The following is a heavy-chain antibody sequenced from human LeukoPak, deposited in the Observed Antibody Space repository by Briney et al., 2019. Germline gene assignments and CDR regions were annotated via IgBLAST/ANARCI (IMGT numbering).Heavy chain of an antibody. CDR2: IYYSGST. D-gene: IGHD2-2*01. CDR3: ARHGYCSSTSCYPRPNFDY. Sequence: PSETLSLTCTVSGGSISSSSYYWGWIRQPPGKGLEWIGSIYYSGSTYYNPSLKSRVTISVDTSKNQFSLKLSSVTAADTAVYYCARHGYCSSTSCYPRPNFDYWGQGTLVTVSS. CDR1: GGSISSSSYY. V-gene: IGHV4-39*01. J-gene: IGHJ4*02.